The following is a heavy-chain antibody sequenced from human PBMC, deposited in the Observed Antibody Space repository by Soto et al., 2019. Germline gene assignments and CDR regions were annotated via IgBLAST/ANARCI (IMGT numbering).Heavy chain of an antibody. CDR2: IYYNGST. J-gene: IGHJ5*02. V-gene: IGHV4-61*01. CDR3: ARDSYDSSGYFPTNWFDP. CDR1: GGSVSSGSYY. D-gene: IGHD3-22*01. Sequence: PSETLSLTCTVSGGSVSSGSYYWSWIRQPPGKGLEWIGYIYYNGSTNYNPSLKSRVTISVDTSKNQFSLKLSSVTAADTAVYYCARDSYDSSGYFPTNWFDPWGQGTLVTVSS.